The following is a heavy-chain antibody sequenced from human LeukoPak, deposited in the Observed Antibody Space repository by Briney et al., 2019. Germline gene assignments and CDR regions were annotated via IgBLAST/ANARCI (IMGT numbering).Heavy chain of an antibody. Sequence: PGGSLRLSCSASGFTFTSYAMSWVRQGPGKGLEWVSVISDSGGSTYYADSVKGRFTISRDNSKNTLYLQMNSLRADDTAVYYCAKRRWWGGTGVADPFDYWGQGTLVTVSS. V-gene: IGHV3-23*01. D-gene: IGHD6-19*01. CDR1: GFTFTSYA. CDR2: ISDSGGST. CDR3: AKRRWWGGTGVADPFDY. J-gene: IGHJ4*02.